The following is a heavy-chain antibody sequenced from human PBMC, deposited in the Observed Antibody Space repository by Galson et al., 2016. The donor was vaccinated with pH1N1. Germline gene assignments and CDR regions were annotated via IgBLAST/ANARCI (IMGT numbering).Heavy chain of an antibody. CDR3: ARGFRGGYNYALFDH. V-gene: IGHV1-69*06. CDR1: GVTFTIYT. J-gene: IGHJ4*02. Sequence: SVKVSCKASGVTFTIYTIAWVRQAPGQGLEWMGGISPMFDTTTYAQKFQGRVTISADRLTTTLYMHLSSLGFDDTAVYYCARGFRGGYNYALFDHWGQGSLVTVSS. D-gene: IGHD5-18*01. CDR2: ISPMFDTT.